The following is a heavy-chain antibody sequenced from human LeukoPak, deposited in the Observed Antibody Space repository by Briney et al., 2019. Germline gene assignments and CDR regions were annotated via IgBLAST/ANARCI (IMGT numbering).Heavy chain of an antibody. J-gene: IGHJ4*02. CDR1: GFTFSSYS. V-gene: IGHV3-21*01. D-gene: IGHD3-10*01. CDR2: ISSSSSYI. Sequence: GGSLRLSCAASGFTFSSYSMNWVRQAPGKGLEWVSSISSSSSYIYYADSVKGRFTISRDNAKNSLYLQANSLRAGDTAVYYCASLRNYGSGSPSDYWGQGTLVTISS. CDR3: ASLRNYGSGSPSDY.